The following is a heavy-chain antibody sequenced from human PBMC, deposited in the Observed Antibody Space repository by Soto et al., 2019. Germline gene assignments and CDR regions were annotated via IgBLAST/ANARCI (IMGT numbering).Heavy chain of an antibody. V-gene: IGHV3-33*01. CDR1: GFTFSSYG. Sequence: GGSLRLSCAASGFTFSSYGMHWVRQAPGKGLEWVAVIWYDGSNKYYADSVKGRFTISRDNSKNTLYLQMNSLRAEDTAVYYCARVFATAMAISIRFYYYGMDVWGQGTTVTVSS. CDR3: ARVFATAMAISIRFYYYGMDV. D-gene: IGHD5-18*01. J-gene: IGHJ6*02. CDR2: IWYDGSNK.